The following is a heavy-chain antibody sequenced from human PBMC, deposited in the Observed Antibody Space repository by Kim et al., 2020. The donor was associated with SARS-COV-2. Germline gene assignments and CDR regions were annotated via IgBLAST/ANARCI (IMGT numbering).Heavy chain of an antibody. D-gene: IGHD3-22*01. CDR2: NK. V-gene: IGHV3-30*01. Sequence: NKDDAASVKGRLTISRDNSKNTLYLQMNSLRAEDTAVYYCARDLSGYLDYWGQGTLVTVSS. CDR3: ARDLSGYLDY. J-gene: IGHJ4*02.